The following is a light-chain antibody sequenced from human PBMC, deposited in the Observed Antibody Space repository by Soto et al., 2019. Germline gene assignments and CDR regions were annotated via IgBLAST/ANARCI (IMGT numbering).Light chain of an antibody. CDR1: QSVNNY. Sequence: EIVSTQSPATLSLSPGERATLSCRASQSVNNYLAWYQQKPGQAPRLLIYDASSRATDIPARFSGSGSGTDFTLTISSLEPEDFATYYCHQRSNWPLTFGGGTKVDIK. V-gene: IGKV3-11*01. J-gene: IGKJ4*01. CDR2: DAS. CDR3: HQRSNWPLT.